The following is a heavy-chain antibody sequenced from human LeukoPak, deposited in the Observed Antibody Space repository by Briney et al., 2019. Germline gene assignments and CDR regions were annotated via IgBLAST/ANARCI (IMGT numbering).Heavy chain of an antibody. D-gene: IGHD2-15*01. J-gene: IGHJ4*02. CDR2: ISYDGSNK. V-gene: IGHV3-30*04. Sequence: GGSLRLSCAASGFTFSSYAMHWVRQAPGKGLEWVAVISYDGSNKYYADSVKGRFTISRDNSKNTLYLQMNSLRAEDTAVYYCAKFPPSLAAATPIDYWGQGTLVTVSS. CDR1: GFTFSSYA. CDR3: AKFPPSLAAATPIDY.